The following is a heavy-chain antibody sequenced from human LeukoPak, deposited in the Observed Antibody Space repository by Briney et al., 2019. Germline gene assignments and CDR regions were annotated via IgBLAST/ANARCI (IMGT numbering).Heavy chain of an antibody. V-gene: IGHV1-2*06. CDR2: INPNSGGT. Sequence: GASVKVSCKASGYIFTDYYIHWVRQAPGQGHEWMGRINPNSGGTNFAQKFQARVTMTSDTSISTAYMEVSGLESDDTAVYYCARARYCYTTSCPLGYWGQGTLVTVSS. D-gene: IGHD2-2*01. J-gene: IGHJ4*02. CDR3: ARARYCYTTSCPLGY. CDR1: GYIFTDYY.